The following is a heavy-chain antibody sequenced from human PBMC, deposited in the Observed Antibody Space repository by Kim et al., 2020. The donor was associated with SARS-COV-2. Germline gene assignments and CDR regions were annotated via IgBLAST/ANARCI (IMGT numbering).Heavy chain of an antibody. J-gene: IGHJ4*02. CDR1: GGSISSGGYY. CDR3: ARAGPYYYGSGSYYRPFDY. D-gene: IGHD3-10*01. Sequence: SETLSLTCTVSGGSISSGGYYWSWIRQHPGKGLEWIGYIYYSGSTYYNPSLKSRVTISVDTSKNQFSLKLSSVTAADTAVYYCARAGPYYYGSGSYYRPFDYWGQGTLVTVSS. CDR2: IYYSGST. V-gene: IGHV4-31*03.